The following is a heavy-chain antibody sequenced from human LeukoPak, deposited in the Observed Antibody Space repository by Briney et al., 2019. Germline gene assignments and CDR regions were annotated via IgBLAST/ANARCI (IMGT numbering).Heavy chain of an antibody. Sequence: SETLSLTCIVSGGSISRSTYDWGWTRQPPGKGLEWIGSIYYTGSTYYNPSLKSRVTISVDTSENQFSLRLSSVTAADTAVYYCARHVVAYDYGDYWGQGTLVTVSS. V-gene: IGHV4-39*01. CDR1: GGSISRSTYD. CDR3: ARHVVAYDYGDY. J-gene: IGHJ4*02. CDR2: IYYTGST. D-gene: IGHD4-17*01.